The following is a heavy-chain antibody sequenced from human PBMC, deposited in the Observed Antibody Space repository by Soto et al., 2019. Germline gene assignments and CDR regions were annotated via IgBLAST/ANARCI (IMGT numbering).Heavy chain of an antibody. Sequence: QTLSLPCGISGDSVCSNSAAWNWIRHSPSRGLEWLGRTYYRSKWYNDYAVSVKSRITINPDTSKNQFSLQLNSVTPEDTAVYYCARAPRYDLATDDYGMDVWGQGNTVTGS. CDR1: GDSVCSNSAA. CDR2: TYYRSKWYN. D-gene: IGHD3-3*01. V-gene: IGHV6-1*01. J-gene: IGHJ6*02. CDR3: ARAPRYDLATDDYGMDV.